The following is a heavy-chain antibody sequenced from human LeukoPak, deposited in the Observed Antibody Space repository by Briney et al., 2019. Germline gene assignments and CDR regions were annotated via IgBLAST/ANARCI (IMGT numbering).Heavy chain of an antibody. D-gene: IGHD2-21*02. V-gene: IGHV1-69*04. Sequence: VASVKVSCKASGGTFSSYAISWVRQAPGQGLEWMGRIIPILGIANYAQKFQGRVTITADKSKSTAYMELSSLRSEDMAVYYCARALGDYYFDYWGQGTLVTVSS. J-gene: IGHJ4*02. CDR3: ARALGDYYFDY. CDR1: GGTFSSYA. CDR2: IIPILGIA.